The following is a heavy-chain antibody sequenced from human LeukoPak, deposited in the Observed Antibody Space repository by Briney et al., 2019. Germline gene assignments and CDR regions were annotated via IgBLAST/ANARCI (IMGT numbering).Heavy chain of an antibody. D-gene: IGHD6-13*01. Sequence: VXQAPGXGLEWVSAISSSGGSTYYADSVKGRFTISRDNSKNTLYLQMNSLRAEDTAVYYCAKDDSADAATADFDYWGQGTLVTVSS. V-gene: IGHV3-23*01. J-gene: IGHJ4*02. CDR2: ISSSGGST. CDR3: AKDDSADAATADFDY.